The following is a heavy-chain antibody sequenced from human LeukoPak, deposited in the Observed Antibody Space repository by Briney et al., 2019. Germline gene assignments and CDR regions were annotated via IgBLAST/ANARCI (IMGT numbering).Heavy chain of an antibody. V-gene: IGHV3-9*01. D-gene: IGHD6-13*01. J-gene: IGHJ3*02. CDR2: ISWNSGSI. CDR3: AKDISALVLSRAFDI. CDR1: GFTLDDYA. Sequence: GGSLRLSCAASGFTLDDYAMHWVRQAPGKGLEWVSGISWNSGSIGYADSVKGRFTISRDNAKNSLYLQMNSLRAEDTALYYCAKDISALVLSRAFDIWGQGTMVTVSS.